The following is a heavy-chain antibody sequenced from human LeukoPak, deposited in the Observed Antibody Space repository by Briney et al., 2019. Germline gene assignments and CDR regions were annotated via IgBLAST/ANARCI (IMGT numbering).Heavy chain of an antibody. V-gene: IGHV4-59*08. Sequence: SETLSLTCTVSGDSVSSYYWSWIRQPPGKGLEWIGYIYYGGSTNYNPSLQSRVTISVDTSKNQFSLKLSSVTAADTAVYYCARRPQYYGSETYKDYGMDVWGQGTRVTVSS. CDR2: IYYGGST. CDR3: ARRPQYYGSETYKDYGMDV. CDR1: GDSVSSYY. D-gene: IGHD3-10*01. J-gene: IGHJ6*02.